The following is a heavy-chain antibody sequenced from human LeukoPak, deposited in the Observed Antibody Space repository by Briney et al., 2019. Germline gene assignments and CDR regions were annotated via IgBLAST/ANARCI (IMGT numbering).Heavy chain of an antibody. D-gene: IGHD3-22*01. CDR1: GFTFSSYE. V-gene: IGHV3-48*03. CDR3: ARVDYDSSGYYFDY. Sequence: GGSLRLSCAASGFTFSSYEMNWVRQALGKGLEWVSYISSSGSTIYYADSAKGRFTISRDNAKNSLYLQMNSLRAEDTAVYYCARVDYDSSGYYFDYWGQGTLVTVSS. CDR2: ISSSGSTI. J-gene: IGHJ4*02.